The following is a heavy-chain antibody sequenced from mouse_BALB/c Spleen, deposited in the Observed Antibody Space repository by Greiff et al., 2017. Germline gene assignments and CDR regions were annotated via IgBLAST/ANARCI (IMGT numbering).Heavy chain of an antibody. CDR3: ARDGNYVAY. D-gene: IGHD2-1*01. CDR2: IDPENGNT. Sequence: EVKLMESGAELVRPGALVKLSCKASGFNIKDYYMHWVKQRPEQGLEWIGWIDPENGNTIYDPKFQGKASITADTSSNTAYLQLSSLTSEDTAVYYCARDGNYVAYWGQGTLVTVSA. CDR1: GFNIKDYY. J-gene: IGHJ3*01. V-gene: IGHV14-1*02.